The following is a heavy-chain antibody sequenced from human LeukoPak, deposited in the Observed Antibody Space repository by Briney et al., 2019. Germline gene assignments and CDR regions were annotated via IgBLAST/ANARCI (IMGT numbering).Heavy chain of an antibody. J-gene: IGHJ4*02. CDR1: GFTFSSYA. D-gene: IGHD3-22*01. CDR2: IWYDGTNK. Sequence: GRSLRLSCAASGFTFSSYAMHWVRPAPGKGLEWVAVIWYDGTNKYYADSVKGRFTISRDSSKNTLYLQMNSLRAEDTALYYCARAAYDSSGYLTLWGQGTLVTVSS. V-gene: IGHV3-33*01. CDR3: ARAAYDSSGYLTL.